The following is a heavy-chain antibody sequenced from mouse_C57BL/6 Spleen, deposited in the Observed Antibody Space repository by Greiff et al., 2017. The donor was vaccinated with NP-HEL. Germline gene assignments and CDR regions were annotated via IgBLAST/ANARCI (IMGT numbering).Heavy chain of an antibody. D-gene: IGHD2-4*01. CDR1: GYTFTGYW. V-gene: IGHV1-39*01. J-gene: IGHJ2*01. Sequence: VQLQQSGAELMKPGASVKLSCKATGYTFTGYWIEWVKQRPGHGLEWIGVINPNYGTTSYNQKFKGKATLTVDQSSSTAYMQLNSLTSEDSAVYYCARRGYDYDGDYWGQGTTLTVSS. CDR3: ARRGYDYDGDY. CDR2: INPNYGTT.